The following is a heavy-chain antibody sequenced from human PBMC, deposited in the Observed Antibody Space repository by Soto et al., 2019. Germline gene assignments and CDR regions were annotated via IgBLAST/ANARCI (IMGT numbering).Heavy chain of an antibody. CDR1: GYTFSDYY. J-gene: IGHJ4*02. Sequence: QVQLVESGGDLVKRGGSLRLSCAASGYTFSDYYMSWIRQAPGKWLEWISYIDTSSTKIYYADSVKGRFTISRDNAKNSLYLEMNSLRDEDTAVYYCASHYDMWSGYLSPVDYWGQGTLVTVSS. V-gene: IGHV3-11*01. CDR2: IDTSSTKI. D-gene: IGHD3-3*01. CDR3: ASHYDMWSGYLSPVDY.